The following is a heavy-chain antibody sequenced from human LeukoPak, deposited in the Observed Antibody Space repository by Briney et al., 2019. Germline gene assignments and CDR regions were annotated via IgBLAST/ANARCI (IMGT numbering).Heavy chain of an antibody. CDR1: GFTFSSYA. D-gene: IGHD3-9*01. Sequence: GGSLRLSCAASGFTFSSYAMHWVRQAPGKGLEWVAVISYDGRNKYYADSVKGRFTISRDNSKNTLHLQMNSLRAEDTAVYYCARDLDYDILTGYHKPDYWGQGTLVTVSS. V-gene: IGHV3-30-3*01. CDR2: ISYDGRNK. J-gene: IGHJ4*02. CDR3: ARDLDYDILTGYHKPDY.